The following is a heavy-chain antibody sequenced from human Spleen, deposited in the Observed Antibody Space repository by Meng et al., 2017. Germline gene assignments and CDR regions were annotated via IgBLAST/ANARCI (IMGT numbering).Heavy chain of an antibody. Sequence: QVQLVESGGGVVQPGRSLRLSCAASGFTFRNYAIHWVRLAPGKGLEWVAFISHDATKKFYADSVKGRFTISRDNFNNTVSLQMNSLRPEDTALYFCPRDHYDILNGLDHWGQGSLVTVSS. CDR3: PRDHYDILNGLDH. V-gene: IGHV3-30-3*01. CDR2: ISHDATKK. CDR1: GFTFRNYA. J-gene: IGHJ4*02. D-gene: IGHD3-9*01.